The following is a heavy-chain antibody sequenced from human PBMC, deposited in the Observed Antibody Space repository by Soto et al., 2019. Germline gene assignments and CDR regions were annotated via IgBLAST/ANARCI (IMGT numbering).Heavy chain of an antibody. CDR3: AKDSLSSSTWHLYHFDH. V-gene: IGHV3-23*01. Sequence: EVQLLESGGGLVQPGGSLRLSCAASGFTVSSYAMSWVRQPPGQGLQWVSTIAGNDAGADFAESVRGRFTISRDNSKNTLYTQMDSLRGEDTAIYYCAKDSLSSSTWHLYHFDHWGQGTLVTVSS. CDR2: IAGNDAGA. J-gene: IGHJ4*02. D-gene: IGHD2-2*01. CDR1: GFTVSSYA.